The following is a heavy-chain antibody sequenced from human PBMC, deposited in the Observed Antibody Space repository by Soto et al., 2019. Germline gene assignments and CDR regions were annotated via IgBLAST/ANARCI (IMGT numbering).Heavy chain of an antibody. J-gene: IGHJ6*02. D-gene: IGHD2-15*01. CDR2: IYYSGST. V-gene: IGHV4-31*03. Sequence: QVQLQESGPGLVKPSQTLSLTCTVSGGSISSGGYYWSWIRQHPGKGLEWIGYIYYSGSTYYNPSLKSRVTFAVAPSKTPVSLRLSSVTAAVSSGYYCARGWWSYRGLGGMGVWGQGTTVTVSS. CDR1: GGSISSGGYY. CDR3: ARGWWSYRGLGGMGV.